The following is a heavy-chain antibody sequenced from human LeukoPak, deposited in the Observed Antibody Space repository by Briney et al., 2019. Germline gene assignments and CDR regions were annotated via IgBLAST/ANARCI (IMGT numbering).Heavy chain of an antibody. D-gene: IGHD3-10*01. CDR2: IYYSGST. CDR3: ASVLYYGSGSYFDP. V-gene: IGHV4-39*07. CDR1: GGSISSSSYC. J-gene: IGHJ5*02. Sequence: SETLSLTCTVSGGSISSSSYCWGWIRQPPGKGLEWIGSIYYSGSTYYNPSLKSRVTISVDTSKNQFSLKLSSVTTADTAVYYCASVLYYGSGSYFDPWGQGTLVTVSS.